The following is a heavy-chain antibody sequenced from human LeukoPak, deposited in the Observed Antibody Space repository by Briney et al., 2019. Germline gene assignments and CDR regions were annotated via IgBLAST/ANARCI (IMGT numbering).Heavy chain of an antibody. Sequence: SETLSLTCTVAGGSISSYYWSWIRQPAGKGLEWIWRIYTSGSTNYNPSLKSRVTMSVDTSKNQFYLKLSSVTAADTAVYYCARGGLYCSSTSCYWAFDYWGQGTLVTVSS. V-gene: IGHV4-4*07. CDR3: ARGGLYCSSTSCYWAFDY. D-gene: IGHD2-2*01. J-gene: IGHJ4*02. CDR1: GGSISSYY. CDR2: IYTSGST.